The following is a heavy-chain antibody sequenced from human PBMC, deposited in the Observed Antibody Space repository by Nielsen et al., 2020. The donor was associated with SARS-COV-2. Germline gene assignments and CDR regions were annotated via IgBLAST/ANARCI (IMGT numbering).Heavy chain of an antibody. CDR3: ARARATIFGLVMSYGMDV. J-gene: IGHJ6*02. Sequence: ASVKVSCKASGYNFTDYYIHWVRQAPGQGLEWMGRINHYSGGTNYAQTFQGTVTMTRDASISTVYMELTSDDTAVYYCARARATIFGLVMSYGMDVWGQGTTVAVSS. CDR2: INHYSGGT. CDR1: GYNFTDYY. V-gene: IGHV1-2*06. D-gene: IGHD3/OR15-3a*01.